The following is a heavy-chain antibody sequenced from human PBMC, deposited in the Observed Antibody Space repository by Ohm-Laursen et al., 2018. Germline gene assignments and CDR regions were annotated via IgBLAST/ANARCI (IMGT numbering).Heavy chain of an antibody. V-gene: IGHV4-4*07. CDR1: GGSISNYY. Sequence: GTLSLTCPVSGGSISNYYWSWIRQPAGKGLDWIGRIHTSGNTIYNPSLKSRVTMSVDTSKNQFSLKLSSVTAADTAVYYCARVSYSSGWIDAFDIWGQGTMVTVSS. CDR2: IHTSGNT. J-gene: IGHJ3*02. CDR3: ARVSYSSGWIDAFDI. D-gene: IGHD6-19*01.